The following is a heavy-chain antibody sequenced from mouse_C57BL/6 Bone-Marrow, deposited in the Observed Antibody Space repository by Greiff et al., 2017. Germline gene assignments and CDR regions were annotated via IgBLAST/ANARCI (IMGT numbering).Heavy chain of an antibody. D-gene: IGHD1-1*01. Sequence: VQLQQSGAELMKPGASVKLSCKATGYTFTGYWLAWVKQRPGHGLEWIGEILPGSGSTNYNEKFKGKATFTADTSSNTAYMQLSSLTTEDSAIYYCAKPITTVVATSYYAMDYWAKGTSVTVSS. J-gene: IGHJ4*01. CDR3: AKPITTVVATSYYAMDY. V-gene: IGHV1-9*01. CDR2: ILPGSGST. CDR1: GYTFTGYW.